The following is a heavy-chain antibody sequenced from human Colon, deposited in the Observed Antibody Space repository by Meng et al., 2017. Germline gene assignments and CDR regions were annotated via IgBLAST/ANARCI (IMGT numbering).Heavy chain of an antibody. CDR1: GYTFNNYP. J-gene: IGHJ4*02. CDR3: ARKGGYCGSDCYYLDF. CDR2: ITPTFGST. V-gene: IGHV1-69*06. Sequence: SVKVSCKADGYTFNNYPISWVRQAPGQGLAWRGAITPTFGSTNYAPTFQGRVTFIADKYTNTAYMELTSMKSEDTAVYYCARKGGYCGSDCYYLDFWGQGTLVTVSS. D-gene: IGHD2-21*02.